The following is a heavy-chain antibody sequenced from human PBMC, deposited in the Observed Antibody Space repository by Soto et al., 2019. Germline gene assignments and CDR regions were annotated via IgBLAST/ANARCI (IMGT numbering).Heavy chain of an antibody. J-gene: IGHJ5*02. Sequence: PGGSLRLSCAASGFTFSRFAMAWVRQARGKGLEWVSAISDSGSTTYYADSVKGRFTISRDNSKNTLYLQMNSLRAEDTAVYYCAKRLVLWFDPWGQGTQVTVSS. D-gene: IGHD6-6*01. CDR2: ISDSGSTT. CDR1: GFTFSRFA. CDR3: AKRLVLWFDP. V-gene: IGHV3-23*01.